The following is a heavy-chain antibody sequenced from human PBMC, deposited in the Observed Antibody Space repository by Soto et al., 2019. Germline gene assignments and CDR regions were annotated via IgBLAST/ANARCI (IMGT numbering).Heavy chain of an antibody. J-gene: IGHJ6*02. Sequence: ASVKVSCKASGYTFTSYGISWVRQARGQRLEWIGWIVVGSGNTNYAQKFQERVTITRDMSTSTAYMELSSLRSEDTAVYYCAAPPSAAPYYYYGMDVWGQGTTVTVS. CDR3: AAPPSAAPYYYYGMDV. D-gene: IGHD2-2*01. CDR2: IVVGSGNT. CDR1: GYTFTSYG. V-gene: IGHV1-58*02.